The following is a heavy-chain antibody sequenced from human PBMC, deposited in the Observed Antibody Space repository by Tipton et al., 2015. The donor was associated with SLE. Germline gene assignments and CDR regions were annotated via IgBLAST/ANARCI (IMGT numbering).Heavy chain of an antibody. CDR3: VKDLAWYFDV. V-gene: IGHV3-23*01. J-gene: IGHJ2*01. CDR2: IHGRGTAA. Sequence: SLRLSCTASGFIFSNHAMHWVRQAPGKGLEWVATIHGRGTAAYYADSVKGRFTISRDNSKNSLYLQINNLRAEDTAIYYCVKDLAWYFDVWGRGTLLVVSS. CDR1: GFIFSNHA.